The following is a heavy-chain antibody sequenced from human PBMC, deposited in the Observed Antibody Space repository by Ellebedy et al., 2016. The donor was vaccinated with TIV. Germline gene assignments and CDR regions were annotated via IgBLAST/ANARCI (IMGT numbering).Heavy chain of an antibody. CDR2: IYPEDSDI. Sequence: PGGSLRLSCKGSGYRFTSYWIGWVRQLPGKGLEWVGIIYPEDSDIRYSPSFEGQVTISADTSISTAYLQWSSLKASDTAMYYCAASTTAMVSVRPDNWGQGTQVTVSS. CDR3: AASTTAMVSVRPDN. D-gene: IGHD5-18*01. CDR1: GYRFTSYW. V-gene: IGHV5-51*01. J-gene: IGHJ4*02.